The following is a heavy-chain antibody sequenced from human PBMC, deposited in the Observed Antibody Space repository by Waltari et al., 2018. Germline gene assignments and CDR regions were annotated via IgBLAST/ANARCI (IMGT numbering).Heavy chain of an antibody. CDR2: ISVSDAT. Sequence: EVQLLESGGDLVRPGGSLGLSCAVLGPAFRNSAINWVRLAPGTGLGWVSGISVSDATYYADSVKGRFTISRDTSKNTVFLQMNGLRAEDTAVYYCATPFYNWDDPLHSWGQGTLVTVSS. J-gene: IGHJ4*02. V-gene: IGHV3-23*01. D-gene: IGHD1-20*01. CDR1: GPAFRNSA. CDR3: ATPFYNWDDPLHS.